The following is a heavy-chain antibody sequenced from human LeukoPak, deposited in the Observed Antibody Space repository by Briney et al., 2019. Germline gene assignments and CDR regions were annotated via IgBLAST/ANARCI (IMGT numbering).Heavy chain of an antibody. Sequence: GVSLRLSCAASGFTFSSYGMHWARQSPGKGVEWVAFIRYDGSNKYYADSVKGRFTISRDNSKNTLYLEMNSLSPDDTAVYYCARGVEPLAANTLAYWGQGTLVTVSS. CDR2: IRYDGSNK. CDR3: ARGVEPLAANTLAY. D-gene: IGHD1-14*01. CDR1: GFTFSSYG. J-gene: IGHJ4*02. V-gene: IGHV3-30*02.